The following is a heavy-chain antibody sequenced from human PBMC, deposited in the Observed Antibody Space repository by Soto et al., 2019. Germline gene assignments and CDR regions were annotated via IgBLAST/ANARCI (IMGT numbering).Heavy chain of an antibody. CDR2: IIPIFGTA. V-gene: IGHV1-69*13. CDR1: GCTFSSYA. CDR3: ARWFVTAAIFGHSHACDR. Sequence: GPSVNVSCHASGCTFSSYAISWVRQAPGQGLEWMGGIIPIFGTANYAQKFQGRVTITADESTSTAYMELSSLRSEDTAVYYCARWFVTAAIFGHSHACDRWGQGKMVT. J-gene: IGHJ3*02. D-gene: IGHD2-2*02.